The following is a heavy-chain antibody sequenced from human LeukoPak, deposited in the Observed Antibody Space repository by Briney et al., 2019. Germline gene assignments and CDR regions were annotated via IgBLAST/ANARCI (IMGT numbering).Heavy chain of an antibody. Sequence: PSETLSLTCTVSGGAISSGDYYWSWIRQPPGKGLEWVGYIYYSGSTYYNPSLTSRVTTSVDTSKNQFSLKLSSVTAADTAVYYCASNLSEDVFNIWGQGTMVTVSS. CDR1: GGAISSGDYY. CDR3: ASNLSEDVFNI. V-gene: IGHV4-30-4*01. J-gene: IGHJ3*02. CDR2: IYYSGST.